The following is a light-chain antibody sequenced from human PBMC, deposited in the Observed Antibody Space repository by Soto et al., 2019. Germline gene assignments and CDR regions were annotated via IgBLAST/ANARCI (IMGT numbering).Light chain of an antibody. CDR1: QCISSS. J-gene: IGKJ4*01. V-gene: IGKV1-9*01. Sequence: DIQLTQSPSFLSASVGDRVTITCRSSQCISSSLAWYQQRAGKAPKFLIYAATTLQSGAPSRFSGSGSGTELALTISSLQPEDSATYYCQQLKSYPLTFGGGTKVDIK. CDR2: AAT. CDR3: QQLKSYPLT.